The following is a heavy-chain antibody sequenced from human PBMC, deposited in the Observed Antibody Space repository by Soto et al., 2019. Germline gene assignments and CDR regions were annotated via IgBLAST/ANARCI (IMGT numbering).Heavy chain of an antibody. CDR2: ISYSGGT. CDR3: ARQSGGYYYYGMDV. Sequence: SETLSLTCTVSGGSISTYYWSWIRQPPGKGLEWIGYISYSGGTNYSPSLESRVTISVDTSKNQFSLKLSSATAADTAVYYCARQSGGYYYYGMDVWGQGTTVTVS. V-gene: IGHV4-59*08. D-gene: IGHD1-26*01. CDR1: GGSISTYY. J-gene: IGHJ6*02.